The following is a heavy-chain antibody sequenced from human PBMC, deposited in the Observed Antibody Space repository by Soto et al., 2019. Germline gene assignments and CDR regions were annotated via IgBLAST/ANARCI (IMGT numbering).Heavy chain of an antibody. CDR1: GFTFSSYA. Sequence: QVQLVESGGGVVRPGRSLRLSCAASGFTFSSYAMHWVRQAPGRGLEWVAFISHDESNRLYADSVKGRFSISRDNSKNILYLQMSSLRLEDTAVYYCPRVGLSNRWTEALDVWGHGTTVTVSS. J-gene: IGHJ6*02. D-gene: IGHD2-15*01. V-gene: IGHV3-30-3*01. CDR3: PRVGLSNRWTEALDV. CDR2: ISHDESNR.